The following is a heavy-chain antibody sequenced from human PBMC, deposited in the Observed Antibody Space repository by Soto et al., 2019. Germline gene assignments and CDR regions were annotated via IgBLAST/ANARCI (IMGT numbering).Heavy chain of an antibody. V-gene: IGHV1-18*01. Sequence: AAVKVSCKASGYTFTSYGISWVRQAPGQGLEWMGWISAYNGNTNYAQKLQGRVTMTTDTPTSTAYIELRSPSSHDTAVYYCARDGLADYAILTGYKDYYYGMDVWGQGTTVTVSS. CDR3: ARDGLADYAILTGYKDYYYGMDV. CDR2: ISAYNGNT. CDR1: GYTFTSYG. J-gene: IGHJ6*02. D-gene: IGHD3-9*01.